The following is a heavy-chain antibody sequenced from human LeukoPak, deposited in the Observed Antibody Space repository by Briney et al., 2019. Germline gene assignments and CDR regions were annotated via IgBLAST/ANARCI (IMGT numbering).Heavy chain of an antibody. D-gene: IGHD4-17*01. Sequence: GGSLRLSCAASGFTFSDYSMSWVRQAPGTGLEWVSTIRKTGGDTYYADSVKGRFTISRDNSKNTLDLQMDSLRAEDTAVYYCARGGRTTAWRIDIWGQGTMVTVSS. CDR3: ARGGRTTAWRIDI. CDR2: IRKTGGDT. CDR1: GFTFSDYS. V-gene: IGHV3-23*01. J-gene: IGHJ3*02.